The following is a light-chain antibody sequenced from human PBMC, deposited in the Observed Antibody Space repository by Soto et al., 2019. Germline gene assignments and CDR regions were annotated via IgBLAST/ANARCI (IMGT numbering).Light chain of an antibody. CDR2: DVS. CDR1: SSDVGGYNY. CDR3: SSYTSSSTRV. Sequence: QSALTQPASVSGSPGQSIAISCTGTSSDVGGYNYVSWYQQHPGKAPKLIIYDVSSRPSGVSDRCSGSKSVHTASLTISGLQAEDEADYYCSSYTSSSTRVFGGGTKLTVL. V-gene: IGLV2-14*03. J-gene: IGLJ2*01.